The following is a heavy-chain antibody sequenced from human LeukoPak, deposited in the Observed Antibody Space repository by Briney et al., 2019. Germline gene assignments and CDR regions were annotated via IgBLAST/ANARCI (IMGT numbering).Heavy chain of an antibody. CDR1: GYTFTGYY. CDR2: IIPILGIA. CDR3: ARGADSFFDY. J-gene: IGHJ4*02. D-gene: IGHD3-16*01. V-gene: IGHV1-69*04. Sequence: ASVKVSCKASGYTFTGYYMHWVRQAPGQGLEWMGRIIPILGIANYAQKFQGRVTITADKSTSTAYMELSSLRSEDTAVYYCARGADSFFDYWGQGTLVTVSS.